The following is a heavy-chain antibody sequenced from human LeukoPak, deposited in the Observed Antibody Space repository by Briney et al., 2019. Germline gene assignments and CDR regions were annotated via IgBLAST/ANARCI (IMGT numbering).Heavy chain of an antibody. CDR1: GYTFSSYG. V-gene: IGHV1-18*01. CDR2: ISPHNGNT. Sequence: ASVKVSCKASGYTFSSYGISWVRQAPGQGLAWMGWISPHNGNTNYAQKLQGRVTMTTGTSTSTAYMELRSLRSDDTAVYYCARDLGYDSSGYYRTPAYFDYWGQGTLVTVSS. D-gene: IGHD3-22*01. J-gene: IGHJ4*02. CDR3: ARDLGYDSSGYYRTPAYFDY.